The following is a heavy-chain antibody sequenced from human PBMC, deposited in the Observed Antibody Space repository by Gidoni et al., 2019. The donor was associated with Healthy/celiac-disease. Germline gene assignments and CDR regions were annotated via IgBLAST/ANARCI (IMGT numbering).Heavy chain of an antibody. D-gene: IGHD3-10*01. CDR2: ISRSSSYI. Sequence: EVQLVESGGGLCQPGGSLSLSCAAFGFTFSSYSMNWVRQAPGKGLEGVSSISRSSSYIDYADSVNGRFTISRDNAKNALYLQMNSLRAEDTAVYYCARGDLEVTMAYWQYWGQGTLVTVSS. CDR1: GFTFSSYS. J-gene: IGHJ4*02. V-gene: IGHV3-21*01. CDR3: ARGDLEVTMAYWQY.